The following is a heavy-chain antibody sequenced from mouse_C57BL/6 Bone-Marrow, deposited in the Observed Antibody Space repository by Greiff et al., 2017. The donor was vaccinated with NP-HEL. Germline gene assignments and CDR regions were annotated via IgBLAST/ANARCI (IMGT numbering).Heavy chain of an antibody. V-gene: IGHV1-72*01. J-gene: IGHJ2*01. CDR1: GYTFTSYW. Sequence: QVQLQQPGAELVKPGASVKLSCKASGYTFTSYWMHWVKQRPGRGLAWIGRIAPPSGGTKYNETFKRTATLTVYQPSSTAYMQLSSLTSEDSAVYYCARDSPYYFDYWGQGTTLTVSS. CDR3: ARDSPYYFDY. CDR2: IAPPSGGT.